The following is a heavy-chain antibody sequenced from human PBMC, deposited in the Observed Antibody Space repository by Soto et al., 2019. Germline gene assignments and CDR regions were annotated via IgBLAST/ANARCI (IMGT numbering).Heavy chain of an antibody. V-gene: IGHV3-11*01. CDR3: ASSTRTEYFQH. Sequence: GGSLRLSCAASGFTFSDYYMSWIRQAPGKGLEWVSYISSSGSTIYYADSVKGRFTISRDNAKNSLYLQMNSLRAEDTAVYYCASSTRTEYFQHWGQGTLVTVSS. D-gene: IGHD2-2*01. J-gene: IGHJ1*01. CDR2: ISSSGSTI. CDR1: GFTFSDYY.